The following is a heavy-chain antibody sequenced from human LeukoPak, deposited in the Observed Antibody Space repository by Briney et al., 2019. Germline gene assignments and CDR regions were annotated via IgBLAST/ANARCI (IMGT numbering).Heavy chain of an antibody. CDR1: GFTFSNYW. J-gene: IGHJ4*02. CDR3: ARDRTTVTIFDY. D-gene: IGHD4-17*01. Sequence: PGGSLRLSCVGSGFTFSNYWMHWVRQAPGKGLVWVSRIKTDGTITSYADSVEGRFTISRDNAKNTLYLQMNSLRAEDTAVYYCARDRTTVTIFDYWGQGILVTVSS. CDR2: IKTDGTIT. V-gene: IGHV3-74*01.